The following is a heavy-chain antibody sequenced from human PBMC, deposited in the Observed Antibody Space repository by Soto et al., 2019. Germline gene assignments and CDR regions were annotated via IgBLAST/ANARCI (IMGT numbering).Heavy chain of an antibody. CDR1: GGTFSSYA. V-gene: IGHV1-69*13. D-gene: IGHD5-18*01. Sequence: ASVKVSCKASGGTFSSYAISWVRQAPGQGLEWMGGIIPIFGTANYAQKFQGRVTITADESTSTAYMELSSLRSEDTAVYYCAGGGGGGYSYGTDYYGMDVWGQGTTVTVSS. CDR3: AGGGGGGYSYGTDYYGMDV. J-gene: IGHJ6*02. CDR2: IIPIFGTA.